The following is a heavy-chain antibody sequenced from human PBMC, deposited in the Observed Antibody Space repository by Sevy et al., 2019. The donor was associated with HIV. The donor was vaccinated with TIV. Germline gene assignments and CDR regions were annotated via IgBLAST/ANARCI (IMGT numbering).Heavy chain of an antibody. V-gene: IGHV4-59*08. J-gene: IGHJ4*02. D-gene: IGHD1-26*01. Sequence: SETLSLSCTVSGGSITSLYWNWIRQPPGKGLEWIANIYYNGHINYNPSLKSRVTLSLDPSKNQFSLRLSSVTAADTAMYYCAGENAWGRGYSWGQGTLVTVSS. CDR1: GGSITSLY. CDR3: AGENAWGRGYS. CDR2: IYYNGHI.